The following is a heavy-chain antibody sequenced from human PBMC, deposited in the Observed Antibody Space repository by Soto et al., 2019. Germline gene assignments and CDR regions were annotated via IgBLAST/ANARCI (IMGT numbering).Heavy chain of an antibody. D-gene: IGHD3-10*01. CDR1: GYTFTGHY. V-gene: IGHV1-2*02. CDR3: ARDLCPLGSGTACPLYGLDI. CDR2: LKSDNGGT. Sequence: QVQLVQSGAEVKPPGASVKVSCKASGYTFTGHYMHWVRQVSGKRLEHLGWLKSDNGGTYYAPKFQGRVTFTRDTSTSTAYMELKGLQSADTAVYFCARDLCPLGSGTACPLYGLDIWGQGTTVVVS. J-gene: IGHJ6*02.